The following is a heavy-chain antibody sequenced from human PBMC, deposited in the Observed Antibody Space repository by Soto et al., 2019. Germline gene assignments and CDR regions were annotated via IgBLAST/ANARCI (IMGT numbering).Heavy chain of an antibody. V-gene: IGHV4-34*01. J-gene: IGHJ4*02. Sequence: PSATLSLTCAVYGGSFSGYYWSWIRQPPGKGLEWIGEINHSGSTNYNPSLKSRVTISVDTSKNQFSLKLSSVTAADTAVYYCARGWFSGWYGYWGQGTLVTVSS. CDR3: ARGWFSGWYGY. CDR1: GGSFSGYY. CDR2: INHSGST. D-gene: IGHD6-19*01.